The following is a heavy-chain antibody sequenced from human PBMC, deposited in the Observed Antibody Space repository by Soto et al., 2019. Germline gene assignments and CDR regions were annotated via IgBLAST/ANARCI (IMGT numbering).Heavy chain of an antibody. V-gene: IGHV1-69*02. Sequence: QAQLVQSGAVVKKPGSSVVVSCKASGITVGSFIISWVRQAPGQGLEWMGKTAPMFKQTFYARRFEGRVTITADTSANTVYRELTDLRFEDTAVYYCTTLGPWGQGTQVTVS. CDR2: TAPMFKQT. CDR3: TTLGP. CDR1: GITVGSFI. J-gene: IGHJ5*02. D-gene: IGHD3-3*01.